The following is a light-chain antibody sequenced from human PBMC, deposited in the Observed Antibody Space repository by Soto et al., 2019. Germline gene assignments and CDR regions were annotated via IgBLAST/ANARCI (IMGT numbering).Light chain of an antibody. V-gene: IGKV3-11*01. J-gene: IGKJ5*01. CDR2: DAS. Sequence: EILMTQSPATLSVSPGERATLSCGASQSVGSSLAWYQQKPGQAPRLLIYDASNRGTDIPARLSGSGSGTDFTLTISSLETEDFALYYCQHRSGWPQGATFGQGTRLEIK. CDR3: QHRSGWPQGAT. CDR1: QSVGSS.